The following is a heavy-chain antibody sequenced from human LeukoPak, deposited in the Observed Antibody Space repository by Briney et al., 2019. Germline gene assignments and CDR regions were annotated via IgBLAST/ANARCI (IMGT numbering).Heavy chain of an antibody. CDR3: ARGDCSSTSCYFEYFDY. CDR1: GGTFSSYA. CDR2: IILIFGTA. J-gene: IGHJ4*02. V-gene: IGHV1-69*13. Sequence: ASVKVSCKASGGTFSSYAISWVRQAPGQGLEWMGGIILIFGTANYAQKFQGRVTITADESTSTAYMELSSLRSEDTAVYYCARGDCSSTSCYFEYFDYWGQGTLVTVSS. D-gene: IGHD2-2*01.